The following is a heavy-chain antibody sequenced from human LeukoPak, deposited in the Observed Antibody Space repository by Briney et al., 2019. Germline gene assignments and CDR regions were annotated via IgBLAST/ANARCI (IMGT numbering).Heavy chain of an antibody. CDR2: INHSGST. D-gene: IGHD5-12*01. V-gene: IGHV4-34*01. J-gene: IGHJ6*03. CDR3: AHSGYAGDYYYMDV. Sequence: SETLSLTCAVYGGSFSGYYWSWIRQPPGKGLEWIGEINHSGSTNYNPSLKSRVTISVDTSKNQFSLKLSSVTAADTAVYYCAHSGYAGDYYYMDVWGKGTTVTISS. CDR1: GGSFSGYY.